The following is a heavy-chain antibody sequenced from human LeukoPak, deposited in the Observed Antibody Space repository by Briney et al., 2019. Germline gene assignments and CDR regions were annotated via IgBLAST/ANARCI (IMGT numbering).Heavy chain of an antibody. Sequence: GGSLRLSCAASGFTFSGSAMHWVRQASGKGLEWVGRNRSKANSYATAYAASVKGRFTISRDDSKNTAYLQMNSLKTEDTAVYYCTRGDWNDLGSDYWGQGTLVTVSS. CDR1: GFTFSGSA. J-gene: IGHJ4*02. CDR3: TRGDWNDLGSDY. V-gene: IGHV3-73*01. CDR2: NRSKANSYAT. D-gene: IGHD1-1*01.